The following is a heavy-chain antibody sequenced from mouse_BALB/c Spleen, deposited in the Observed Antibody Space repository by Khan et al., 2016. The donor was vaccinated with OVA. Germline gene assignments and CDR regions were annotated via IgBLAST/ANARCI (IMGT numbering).Heavy chain of an antibody. CDR3: ARSTYRYAFVY. J-gene: IGHJ3*01. V-gene: IGHV3-8*02. D-gene: IGHD2-14*01. CDR2: IIYTGYT. Sequence: EVKLLESGPSLVKPSQTLSLTCSVTGDSITSGYWNWIRKFPGNRLEYMGYIIYTGYTYYNPSLKSRISITRHTSKNQYYLQLNSVTDEDTATYYGARSTYRYAFVYWGQGTLVTVSA. CDR1: GDSITSGY.